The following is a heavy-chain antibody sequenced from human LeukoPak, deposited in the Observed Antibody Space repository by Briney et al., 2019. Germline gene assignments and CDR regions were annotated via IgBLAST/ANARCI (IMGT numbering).Heavy chain of an antibody. J-gene: IGHJ3*02. D-gene: IGHD3-9*01. Sequence: PGGSLRLSCAASGFTFSSYWMSWVRQAPGKGLEWVANIKQDGSEKYYVDSVKGRFTISRDNAKNSLYLQMNSLRAEDTAVYYCARDGSRYYDILTGYYSRAFDIWGQGTMVTVSS. CDR2: IKQDGSEK. V-gene: IGHV3-7*01. CDR3: ARDGSRYYDILTGYYSRAFDI. CDR1: GFTFSSYW.